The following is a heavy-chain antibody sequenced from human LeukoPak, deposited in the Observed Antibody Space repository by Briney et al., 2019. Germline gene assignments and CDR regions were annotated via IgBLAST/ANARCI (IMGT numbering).Heavy chain of an antibody. CDR1: GGSISRYY. Sequence: PSETLSLTCTVSGGSISRYYWSWIRQPPGKGLEWIGYIYYSGSTNYNPSLKSRVTISVDTSKNQFSLKLSSVTAADTAVYYCARVQDSSSWYAVFDYWGQGTLVTVSS. CDR3: ARVQDSSSWYAVFDY. D-gene: IGHD6-13*01. J-gene: IGHJ4*02. V-gene: IGHV4-59*08. CDR2: IYYSGST.